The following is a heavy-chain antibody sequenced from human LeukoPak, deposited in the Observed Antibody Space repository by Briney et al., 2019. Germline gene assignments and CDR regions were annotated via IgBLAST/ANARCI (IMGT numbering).Heavy chain of an antibody. V-gene: IGHV1-18*01. D-gene: IGHD2-2*01. CDR2: ISAYNGNT. CDR1: GYTFTSYG. Sequence: ASVKVSCKASGYTFTSYGISWVRQAPGQGLEWMGWISAYNGNTNYAQKLQGRVTMTTDTSTSTAYMELRSLRSDDTAVYYCAREFCGRYCSSTSYYYGMDVWGQGTTVTVSS. CDR3: AREFCGRYCSSTSYYYGMDV. J-gene: IGHJ6*02.